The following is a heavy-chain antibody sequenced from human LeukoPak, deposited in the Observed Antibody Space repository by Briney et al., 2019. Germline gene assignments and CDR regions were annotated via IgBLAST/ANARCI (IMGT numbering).Heavy chain of an antibody. CDR3: ARDGDYYDSSGYTDY. CDR1: GYTFTSYA. V-gene: IGHV1-3*03. CDR2: INAANGDT. J-gene: IGHJ4*02. D-gene: IGHD3-22*01. Sequence: VASVKVSCKASGYTFTSYAMHWVRQAPGQRLEWMGWINAANGDTKYSQEFQGRVTITADKSTSTVYMELSSLRSEDTAVYYCARDGDYYDSSGYTDYWGQGTLVTVSS.